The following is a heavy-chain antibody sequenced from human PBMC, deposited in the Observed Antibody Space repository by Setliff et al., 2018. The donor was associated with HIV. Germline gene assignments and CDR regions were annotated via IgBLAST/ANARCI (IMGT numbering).Heavy chain of an antibody. D-gene: IGHD3-9*01. V-gene: IGHV4-61*02. CDR1: GGSISSGNYY. CDR2: LYISGST. J-gene: IGHJ4*02. Sequence: KTSETLSLTCTVSGGSISSGNYYWSWIRQPAGKGLEWIGRLYISGSTNYNPSLKSRVTISVDASKKQFSLNLSSVTAADTAVYYCARSLRYFDRSLHYWGQGMLVTVSS. CDR3: ARSLRYFDRSLHY.